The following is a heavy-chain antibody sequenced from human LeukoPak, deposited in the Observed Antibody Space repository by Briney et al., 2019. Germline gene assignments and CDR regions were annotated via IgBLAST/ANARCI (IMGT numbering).Heavy chain of an antibody. V-gene: IGHV4-59*01. CDR1: GGSISSYY. Sequence: TSETLSLTCTVSGGSISSYYWSWIRQPPGKGLEWIGYIYYSGSTNYNPSLKSRVTISPDTSKNEFSLKVISVTAADTAVYYCARGAAMVDYWGQGTLVTVSS. CDR2: IYYSGST. CDR3: ARGAAMVDY. J-gene: IGHJ4*02. D-gene: IGHD5-18*01.